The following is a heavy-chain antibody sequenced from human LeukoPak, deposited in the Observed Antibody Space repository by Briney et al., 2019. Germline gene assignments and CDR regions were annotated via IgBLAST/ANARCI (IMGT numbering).Heavy chain of an antibody. CDR1: AFIFSGHW. CDR3: ALSSIHKDYYFGMDV. J-gene: IGHJ6*02. D-gene: IGHD2-2*01. Sequence: GGSLRLSCEGSAFIFSGHWMNWVRQTPGKGLEWVASIKEDGSERQYVDSVKGRFSISRDNTKGSLFLQLNSLRAEDTAVYHCALSSIHKDYYFGMDVWGQGTTVTVSS. CDR2: IKEDGSER. V-gene: IGHV3-7*03.